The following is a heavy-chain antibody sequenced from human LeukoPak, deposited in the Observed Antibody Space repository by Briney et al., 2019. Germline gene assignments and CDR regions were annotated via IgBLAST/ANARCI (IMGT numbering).Heavy chain of an antibody. CDR1: GFIFRTYA. D-gene: IGHD2-21*02. J-gene: IGHJ4*02. Sequence: GGSLRLSCAASGFIFRTYAMNWVRQAPGKGLEWVSSISSSSSYIYYADSVKGRFTISRDNAKNSLYLQMNSLRAEDTAVYYCARAELAYCGGDCRVFDYWGQGTLVTVSS. CDR2: ISSSSSYI. V-gene: IGHV3-21*01. CDR3: ARAELAYCGGDCRVFDY.